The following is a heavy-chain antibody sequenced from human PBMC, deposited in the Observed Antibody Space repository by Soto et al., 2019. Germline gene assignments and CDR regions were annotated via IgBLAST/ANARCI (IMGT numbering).Heavy chain of an antibody. CDR3: ARDPRQDIVVVPGAKNYYYYYGMDV. D-gene: IGHD2-2*01. V-gene: IGHV3-48*02. Sequence: GGSLRLSCAASGFTFSSYSMNWVRQAPGKGLEWVSYISSSSSTIYYADSVKGRFTISRDNAKNSLYLQMNSLRDEDTAVYYCARDPRQDIVVVPGAKNYYYYYGMDVWGQGTTVTVSS. CDR1: GFTFSSYS. J-gene: IGHJ6*02. CDR2: ISSSSSTI.